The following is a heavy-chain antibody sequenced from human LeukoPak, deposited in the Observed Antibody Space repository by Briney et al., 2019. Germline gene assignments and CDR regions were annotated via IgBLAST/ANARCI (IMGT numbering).Heavy chain of an antibody. CDR1: GYTFTGYY. J-gene: IGHJ5*02. Sequence: ASVKVSCKASGYTFTGYYMHWVRQAPGQGLEWMGGMNPNSGNTDYAQKFQGRVTMTRNTSKSTAYMELSSLRSEDTAVYYCALLFRGRIAVAGNHWGQGTLVTVSS. CDR3: ALLFRGRIAVAGNH. V-gene: IGHV1-8*02. D-gene: IGHD6-19*01. CDR2: MNPNSGNT.